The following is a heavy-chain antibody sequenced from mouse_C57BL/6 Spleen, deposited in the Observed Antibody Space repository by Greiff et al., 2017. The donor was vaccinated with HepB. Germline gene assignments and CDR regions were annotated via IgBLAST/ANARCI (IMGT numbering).Heavy chain of an antibody. J-gene: IGHJ3*01. D-gene: IGHD3-2*02. CDR2: ISSGGSYT. CDR1: GFTFSSYG. V-gene: IGHV5-6*01. Sequence: EVQGVESGGDLVKPGGSLKLSCAASGFTFSSYGMSWVRQTPDKRLEWVATISSGGSYTYYPDSVKGRFTISRDNAKNTLYLQMSSLKSEDTAMYYCARQLAQATWFAYWGQGTLVTVSA. CDR3: ARQLAQATWFAY.